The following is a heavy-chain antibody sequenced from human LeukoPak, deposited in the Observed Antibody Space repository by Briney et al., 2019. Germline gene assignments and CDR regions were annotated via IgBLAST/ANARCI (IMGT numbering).Heavy chain of an antibody. CDR2: ISTYNGNT. D-gene: IGHD3-10*01. J-gene: IGHJ3*02. Sequence: ASVKVSCKASGGTFSNYAINWVRQAPGLGLEWMGWISTYNGNTKYAQTLQGRVTMTTDTSTSTAYMELRSLRSDDTAVYYCARAPFGSGTHDTFDIWGQGTMVTVSS. CDR1: GGTFSNYA. CDR3: ARAPFGSGTHDTFDI. V-gene: IGHV1-18*01.